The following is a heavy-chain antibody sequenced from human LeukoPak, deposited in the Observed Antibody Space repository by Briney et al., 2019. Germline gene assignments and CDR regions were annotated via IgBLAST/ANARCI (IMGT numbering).Heavy chain of an antibody. V-gene: IGHV3-30*03. Sequence: PGGSLRLSCAASGFTFSSYGMHWVRQAPGKGLEWVAVISYDGSNKYYADSVKGRFTISRDNSKNTLYLQMNSLRAEDTAVYYCARALVSSGYLGPDYWGQGTLVTVSS. CDR2: ISYDGSNK. CDR1: GFTFSSYG. D-gene: IGHD3-22*01. CDR3: ARALVSSGYLGPDY. J-gene: IGHJ4*02.